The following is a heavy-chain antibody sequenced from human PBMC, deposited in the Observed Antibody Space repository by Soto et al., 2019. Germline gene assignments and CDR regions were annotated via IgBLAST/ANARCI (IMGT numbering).Heavy chain of an antibody. D-gene: IGHD3-10*01. J-gene: IGHJ4*02. CDR1: GFTFSSYW. Sequence: EVQLVESGGGLVQPGGSLRLSCAASGFTFSSYWMSWVRQAPGKGLEWVANINQDGSEEYYVDSVKGRFTISRDNAKNSLYLQMNSLRDGDTAVYYCAKAPRGSGRDYYFDYWGQGTLITVSS. CDR3: AKAPRGSGRDYYFDY. V-gene: IGHV3-7*05. CDR2: INQDGSEE.